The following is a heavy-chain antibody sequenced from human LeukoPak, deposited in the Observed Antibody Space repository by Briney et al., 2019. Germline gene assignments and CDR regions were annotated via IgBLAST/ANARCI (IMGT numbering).Heavy chain of an antibody. CDR1: GYSFIRWW. Sequence: GESLQISSKGSGYSFIRWWIGWVRRMPGKGLEWMGVIHPGDSDTRYSPSFQGQVTISVDKSISTAYLQWSSLQASDSAIYYCARQDGSGIYYFDYWGQGTLVTVSS. CDR3: ARQDGSGIYYFDY. V-gene: IGHV5-51*01. D-gene: IGHD3-10*01. J-gene: IGHJ4*02. CDR2: IHPGDSDT.